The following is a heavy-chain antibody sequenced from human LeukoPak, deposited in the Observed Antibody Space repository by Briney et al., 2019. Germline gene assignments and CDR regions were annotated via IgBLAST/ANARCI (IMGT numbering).Heavy chain of an antibody. D-gene: IGHD3-9*01. V-gene: IGHV4-59*01. CDR1: GGSISSYY. CDR2: IYYSGST. CDR3: ARATYYDILTGLYYYYGMDV. Sequence: SETLSLTCTVSGGSISSYYWSWIRQPPGKGLEWIGYIYYSGSTNYNPSLKSRVTISVDTSKNQFSLKLSSVTAADTAVYYCARATYYDILTGLYYYYGMDVWGQGTTVAVSS. J-gene: IGHJ6*02.